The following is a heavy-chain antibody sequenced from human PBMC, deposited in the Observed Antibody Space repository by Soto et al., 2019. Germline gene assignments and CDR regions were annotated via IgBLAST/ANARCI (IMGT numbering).Heavy chain of an antibody. CDR1: GGSVSSAGYY. J-gene: IGHJ4*02. D-gene: IGHD6-13*01. CDR3: ARQQLVPPYYFDY. V-gene: IGHV4-61*08. Sequence: QVQLQESGPGLVKPSETLSLTCTVSGGSVSSAGYYWSWIRQPPGKGLEWIGYIYYSGITNYNPPLKSRVTISVDTPKSQFSLKLSSVTAADTSVYYCARQQLVPPYYFDYWGQGTLVTVSS. CDR2: IYYSGIT.